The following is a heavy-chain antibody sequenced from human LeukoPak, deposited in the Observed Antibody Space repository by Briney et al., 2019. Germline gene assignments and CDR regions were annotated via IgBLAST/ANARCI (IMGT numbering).Heavy chain of an antibody. Sequence: GRSLRLSCAASGFTFSSYAMHWVRQAPGKGLEWVAVISYDGSNKYYADSVKGRFTISRDNSKNTLYLQMNSLRAEDTAVYYCVAATRVYYFDYWGQGTLVTVSS. CDR1: GFTFSSYA. CDR2: ISYDGSNK. CDR3: VAATRVYYFDY. J-gene: IGHJ4*02. V-gene: IGHV3-30*04. D-gene: IGHD2-15*01.